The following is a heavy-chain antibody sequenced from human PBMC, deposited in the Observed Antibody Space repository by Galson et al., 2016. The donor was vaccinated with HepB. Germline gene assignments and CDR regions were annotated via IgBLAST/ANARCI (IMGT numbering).Heavy chain of an antibody. V-gene: IGHV3-11*06. Sequence: SLRLSCAASGFTFSDYYMSWIRQAPGKGLEWVSYISVTSTYTNYAASVKGRFTVSRDNAKNSLYLQMHTLRAEDTAIYYCARDRGSYCGGDCSDYYFDYWGQGTLVTVSS. J-gene: IGHJ4*02. CDR2: ISVTSTYT. CDR1: GFTFSDYY. CDR3: ARDRGSYCGGDCSDYYFDY. D-gene: IGHD2-21*02.